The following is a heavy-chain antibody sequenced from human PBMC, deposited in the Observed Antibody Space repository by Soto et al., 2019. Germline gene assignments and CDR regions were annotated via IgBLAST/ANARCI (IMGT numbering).Heavy chain of an antibody. CDR1: GGSISSSSYY. J-gene: IGHJ6*02. CDR2: IYSGGST. V-gene: IGHV4-39*01. Sequence: QLQLQESGPGLVKPSETLSLTCTVSGGSISSSSYYWGWIRQPPGKGLEWIGSIYSGGSTYYNPSLKSRVTISEDTSKNQFALKLSSVTAADTAVYYCARQLNSVDVWGQGTTVTVSS. D-gene: IGHD1-7*01. CDR3: ARQLNSVDV.